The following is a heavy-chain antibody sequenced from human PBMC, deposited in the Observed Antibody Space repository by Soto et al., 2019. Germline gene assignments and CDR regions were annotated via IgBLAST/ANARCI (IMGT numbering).Heavy chain of an antibody. J-gene: IGHJ5*02. CDR3: ARVLLGYCSGGSCSGYNWFDP. V-gene: IGHV1-18*01. Sequence: ASVKVSCKASGYTFTSYGISWVRQAPGQGLEWMGWISAYNGSTNYAQKLQGRVTMTTDTSTSTAYMELRSLRSDDTAVYYCARVLLGYCSGGSCSGYNWFDPWGQGTLVTVSS. D-gene: IGHD2-15*01. CDR2: ISAYNGST. CDR1: GYTFTSYG.